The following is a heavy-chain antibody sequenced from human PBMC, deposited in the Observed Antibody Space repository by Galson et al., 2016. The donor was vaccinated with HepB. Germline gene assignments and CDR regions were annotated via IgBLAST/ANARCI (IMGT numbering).Heavy chain of an antibody. V-gene: IGHV3-23*01. CDR3: AKARGFNTYYYYYMDG. Sequence: SCAASGFTFSSYAMAWVRQAPGKGLEWVSGIRGASGTTLYADSVKGRFTMSRDNFRDALCLEMNTLRVEDTAVYFCAKARGFNTYYYYYMDGWGKGTTVTVSS. J-gene: IGHJ6*03. D-gene: IGHD3-10*01. CDR2: IRGASGTT. CDR1: GFTFSSYA.